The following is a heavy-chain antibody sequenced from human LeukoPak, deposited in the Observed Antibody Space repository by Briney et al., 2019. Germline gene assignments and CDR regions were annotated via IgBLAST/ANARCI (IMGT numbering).Heavy chain of an antibody. CDR2: LYYSGST. J-gene: IGHJ4*02. Sequence: PSETLSLTCTVSGGSISSNSYYWGWIRQPPGKGLEWIGSLYYSGSTYYNPSLKSRVTISVDTSKNQFSLKLSSVTAADTAVYYCARQKVGGSYFDYWGQGTLVTVSS. V-gene: IGHV4-39*01. CDR3: ARQKVGGSYFDY. CDR1: GGSISSNSYY. D-gene: IGHD1-26*01.